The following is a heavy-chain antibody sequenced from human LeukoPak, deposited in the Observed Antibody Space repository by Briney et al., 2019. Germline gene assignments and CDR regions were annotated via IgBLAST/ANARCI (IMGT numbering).Heavy chain of an antibody. CDR3: ARDGGSIAAELYFDY. Sequence: GGSLRLSCAASGFTFSDYYISWIRQAPGKGLEWISYISSSGRTVDQADSVKGRFTISRDNAKNSLYLQMNSLRAEDTAVYYCARDGGSIAAELYFDYWGQGTLVTVSS. CDR2: ISSSGRTV. D-gene: IGHD6-13*01. V-gene: IGHV3-11*04. J-gene: IGHJ4*02. CDR1: GFTFSDYY.